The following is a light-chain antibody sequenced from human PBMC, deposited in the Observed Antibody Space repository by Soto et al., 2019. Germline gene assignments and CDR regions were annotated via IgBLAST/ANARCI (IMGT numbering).Light chain of an antibody. Sequence: QSDLTHAASVSGSPGQSITISCTGTSSDVGGYNYVSWYQHHPGKAPKLMIYDVSNRPSGVSNRFSGSKSGNTASLTISGLQPEDEADYYCSSYTTSNTRQIAFGTGTKVTVL. CDR3: SSYTTSNTRQIA. CDR1: SSDVGGYNY. V-gene: IGLV2-14*03. CDR2: DVS. J-gene: IGLJ1*01.